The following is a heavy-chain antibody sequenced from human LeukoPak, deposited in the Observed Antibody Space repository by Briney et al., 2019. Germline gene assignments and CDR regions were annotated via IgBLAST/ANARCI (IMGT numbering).Heavy chain of an antibody. D-gene: IGHD6-19*01. CDR3: AREIFSRGGLMAVTGSDS. V-gene: IGHV3-48*03. J-gene: IGHJ4*02. CDR2: MTSGGSTI. CDR1: GFTFSSYE. Sequence: PGGSLRLSCAASGFTFSSYEMNWVRQAPGKGLEWVAYMTSGGSTIYYADSVKGRFTISRDNAKNSLYLQMNSLRVEDTAVYYCAREIFSRGGLMAVTGSDSWGQGTLVTVS.